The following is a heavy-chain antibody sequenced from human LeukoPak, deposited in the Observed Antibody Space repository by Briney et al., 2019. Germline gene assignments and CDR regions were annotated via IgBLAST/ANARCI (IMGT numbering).Heavy chain of an antibody. J-gene: IGHJ4*02. CDR2: IYYSGST. V-gene: IGHV4-59*01. CDR3: AGGEYGEHLFDY. CDR1: GGSISSYY. D-gene: IGHD4-17*01. Sequence: SETLSLTCTVSGGSISSYYWSWIRQPPGKRLEWIGYIYYSGSTKYNPSLKSRVSISIDTSKNQFSLKLSSVTAADTAVYYCAGGEYGEHLFDYWGQGTLVTVSS.